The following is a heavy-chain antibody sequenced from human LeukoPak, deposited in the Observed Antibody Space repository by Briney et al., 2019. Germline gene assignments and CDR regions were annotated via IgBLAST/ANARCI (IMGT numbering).Heavy chain of an antibody. V-gene: IGHV4-39*07. D-gene: IGHD3-9*01. CDR3: AKTGVDIDY. CDR1: GGSISSSSYY. CDR2: IYYSGST. J-gene: IGHJ4*02. Sequence: SETLSLTCTVSGGSISSSSYYWGWIRQPPGKGLEWIGSIYYSGSTYYNPSLKSRVTISVDTSKNQFSLKLSSVTAADTAVYYCAKTGVDIDYWGQGTLVTVSS.